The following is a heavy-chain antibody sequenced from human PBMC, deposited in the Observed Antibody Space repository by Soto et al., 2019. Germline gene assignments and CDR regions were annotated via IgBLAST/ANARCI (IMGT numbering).Heavy chain of an antibody. J-gene: IGHJ6*03. CDR3: ARKDSGYADDMDV. D-gene: IGHD5-12*01. V-gene: IGHV4-31*03. CDR2: NYYSGGN. Sequence: QVQLQESGPGLVKPSQTLSLTCTVSGGSISRGGYYWSWIRQQPGKGLEWIGYNYYSGGNYYNPSLKSRGTISVDTSENRFSLRLSSGTAADTAVYYCARKDSGYADDMDVWGKGTTVTVSS. CDR1: GGSISRGGYY.